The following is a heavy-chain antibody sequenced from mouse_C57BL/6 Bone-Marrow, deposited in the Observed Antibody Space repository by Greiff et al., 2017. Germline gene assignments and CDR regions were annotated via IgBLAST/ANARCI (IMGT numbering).Heavy chain of an antibody. D-gene: IGHD1-1*01. Sequence: VQLQQSGPELVKPGASVKISCKASGYTFTDYYMNWVKQSHGKSLEWIGDINPNNGGTSYNQKFKGKATLTVDKSSSTAYMELRSLTSEDSAVYYCARHYYGISYWGQGTLVTVSA. V-gene: IGHV1-26*01. J-gene: IGHJ3*01. CDR2: INPNNGGT. CDR1: GYTFTDYY. CDR3: ARHYYGISY.